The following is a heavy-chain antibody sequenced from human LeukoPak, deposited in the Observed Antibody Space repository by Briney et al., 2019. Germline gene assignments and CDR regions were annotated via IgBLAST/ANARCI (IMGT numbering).Heavy chain of an antibody. CDR3: ARQGRIVGATRRAFDY. J-gene: IGHJ4*02. CDR2: IYYSGST. V-gene: IGHV4-39*07. CDR1: GGSISSSSYY. Sequence: SETLSLTCTVSGGSISSSSYYWGWIRQPPGKGLEWIGSIYYSGSTYYNPSLKSRVTISVDTSKNQFSLKLSSVTAADTAVYYCARQGRIVGATRRAFDYWGQGTLVTVSS. D-gene: IGHD1-26*01.